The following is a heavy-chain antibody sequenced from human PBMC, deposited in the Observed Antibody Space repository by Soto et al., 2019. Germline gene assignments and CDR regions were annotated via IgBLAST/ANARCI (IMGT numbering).Heavy chain of an antibody. CDR3: ASWTHATSPGIAACYGMDV. D-gene: IGHD6-13*01. J-gene: IGHJ6*02. V-gene: IGHV5-10-1*01. CDR2: IDPSDSYT. Sequence: GESLKISCKGSGYSFTSYWISWVRQMPGKGLDWMGRIDPSDSYTHYSPSFQGHVTISADKSISTAYLQWSSLKASDTAMYYCASWTHATSPGIAACYGMDVWCQGTSVTGSS. CDR1: GYSFTSYW.